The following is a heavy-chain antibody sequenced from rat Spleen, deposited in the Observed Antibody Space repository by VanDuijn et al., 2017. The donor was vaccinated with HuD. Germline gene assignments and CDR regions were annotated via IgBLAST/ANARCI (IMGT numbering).Heavy chain of an antibody. CDR1: GFSLTSYS. D-gene: IGHD1-1*01. CDR3: VRSLYYSGGGFVY. CDR2: MWYDGDT. J-gene: IGHJ3*01. Sequence: QVQLKESGPGLVQPSETLSLTCTVSGFSLTSYSVSWVRQPSGKGPEWMGRMWYDGDTAYNSALKSRLSISRDTSKSQVFLERSSLQTEDTAMYFCVRSLYYSGGGFVYWGQGTLVTVSS. V-gene: IGHV2-16*01.